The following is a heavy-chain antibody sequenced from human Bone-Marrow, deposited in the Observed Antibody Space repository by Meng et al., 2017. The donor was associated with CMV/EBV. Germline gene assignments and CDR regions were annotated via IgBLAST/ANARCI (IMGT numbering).Heavy chain of an antibody. Sequence: SQTLSLTCAVSGDSISSDAYYWGWIRQSPGRGLEWIGSIYRDGSAYNSPSLRGRVTISVDTSENQFSLRLTSVTAADTAVYYCAMLEYSSSFYYYGMDVWGQGNTVTVSS. CDR3: AMLEYSSSFYYYGMDV. CDR2: IYRDGSA. CDR1: GDSISSDAYY. V-gene: IGHV4-39*07. J-gene: IGHJ6*02. D-gene: IGHD6-6*01.